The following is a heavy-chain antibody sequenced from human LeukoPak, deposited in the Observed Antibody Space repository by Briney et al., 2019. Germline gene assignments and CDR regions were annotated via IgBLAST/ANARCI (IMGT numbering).Heavy chain of an antibody. CDR3: ARVLDYYDSSGYIDY. V-gene: IGHV3-21*01. D-gene: IGHD3-22*01. Sequence: GGSLRLSCAASGFTFSSYSMNWVRQAPGKGLEWVSSISSSSSYIYYADSVKGRFTISRDNAKNSLYLQMNSLRAEDTAVYYCARVLDYYDSSGYIDYWGQGTLVIVSS. J-gene: IGHJ4*02. CDR1: GFTFSSYS. CDR2: ISSSSSYI.